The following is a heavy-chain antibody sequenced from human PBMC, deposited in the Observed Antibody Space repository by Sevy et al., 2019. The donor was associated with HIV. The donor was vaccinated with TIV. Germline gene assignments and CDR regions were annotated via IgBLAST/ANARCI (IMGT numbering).Heavy chain of an antibody. V-gene: IGHV3-23*01. CDR1: GFTFSSYA. CDR2: LSGNGGST. Sequence: GGSLRLSCAASGFTFSSYAMSWVRQAPGKGLEWVSGLSGNGGSTNYADSVKGRFALSRDNSKNTLYLQMNNLRAEDTAIYSCAKDRIWELGDAFDIWGQGTMVTVSS. D-gene: IGHD1-7*01. CDR3: AKDRIWELGDAFDI. J-gene: IGHJ3*02.